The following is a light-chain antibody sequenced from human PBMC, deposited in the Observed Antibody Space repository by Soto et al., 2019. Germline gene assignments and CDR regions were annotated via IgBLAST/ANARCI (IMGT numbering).Light chain of an antibody. CDR2: RNN. J-gene: IGLJ3*02. Sequence: QSVLTQPPSASGTPGQRVTISCSGSSSNIGSNYVYWYQQVPGTAPKLLIYRNNQRPSGVPDRFSGSKSGTSASLAISGLRSEDEADYYCAAWDDSLSGSWVFGGGTKLTVL. CDR1: SSNIGSNY. V-gene: IGLV1-47*01. CDR3: AAWDDSLSGSWV.